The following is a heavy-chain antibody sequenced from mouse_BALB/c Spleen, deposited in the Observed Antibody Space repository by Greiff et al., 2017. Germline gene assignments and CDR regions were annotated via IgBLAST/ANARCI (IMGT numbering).Heavy chain of an antibody. CDR3: ARHVIDYGYDGYFDV. Sequence: EVKLMESGGGLVKPGGSLKLSCAASGFTFSSYAMSWVRQTPEKRLEWVATISSGGSYTYYPDSVKGRFTISRDNAKNTLYLQMSSLRSEDTAMYYCARHVIDYGYDGYFDVWGAGTTVTVSS. V-gene: IGHV5-9-3*01. CDR1: GFTFSSYA. D-gene: IGHD2-2*01. CDR2: ISSGGSYT. J-gene: IGHJ1*01.